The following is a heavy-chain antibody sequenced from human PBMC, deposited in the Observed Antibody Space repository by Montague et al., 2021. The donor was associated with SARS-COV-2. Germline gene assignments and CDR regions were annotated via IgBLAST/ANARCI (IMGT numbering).Heavy chain of an antibody. CDR1: GGSFSGYY. CDR2: INHSGST. Sequence: SETLSLTCAVYGGSFSGYYWSWIRQPPGKGLEWIGEINHSGSTNYNPSLKSRVTISGDTSKNQFSLKLSSATAADKAVYYCARGPRITMIVVVITDIWFDPWGQGTLVTVSS. CDR3: ARGPRITMIVVVITDIWFDP. J-gene: IGHJ5*02. V-gene: IGHV4-34*01. D-gene: IGHD3-22*01.